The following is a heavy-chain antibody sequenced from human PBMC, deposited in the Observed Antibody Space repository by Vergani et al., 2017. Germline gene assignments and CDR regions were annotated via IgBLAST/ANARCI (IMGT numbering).Heavy chain of an antibody. CDR2: ISAYNGNT. Sequence: QVQLVQSGAEVKKPGASVKVSCKASGYTFTSYGISWVRQAPGQGLEWMGWISAYNGNTNYAQKLKGRVTMTTDTSTSTAYMELRSLSSDDTAVYYCARVILYSSSWLSNYYYYYMDVWGKGTTVTVSS. D-gene: IGHD6-13*01. V-gene: IGHV1-18*01. J-gene: IGHJ6*03. CDR1: GYTFTSYG. CDR3: ARVILYSSSWLSNYYYYYMDV.